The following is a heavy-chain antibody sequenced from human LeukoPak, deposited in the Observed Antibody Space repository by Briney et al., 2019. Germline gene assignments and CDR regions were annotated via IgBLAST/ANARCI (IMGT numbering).Heavy chain of an antibody. J-gene: IGHJ4*02. Sequence: ASVNVSCTASVYTFTSYYTHWVRHAPGQGLEWMGIINPSGGSTSYAQKFQGRVTMSRDTSTSIVYMELSSLRSEDTAVYYCARGPAAGTAWPFDYWGEGTLVTVSS. V-gene: IGHV1-46*01. D-gene: IGHD6-13*01. CDR2: INPSGGST. CDR3: ARGPAAGTAWPFDY. CDR1: VYTFTSYY.